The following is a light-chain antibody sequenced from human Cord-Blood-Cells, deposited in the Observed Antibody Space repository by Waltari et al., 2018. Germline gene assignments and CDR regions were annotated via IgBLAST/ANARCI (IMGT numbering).Light chain of an antibody. Sequence: QSALTQPASVSGSPGQSIPISCTGTSSDVGGYNHVPWYQQHPGNAPTLMIYDVSNRPSGVSNRVSGSKSGNTAPLTISGLQAEDEADYYCSSYTSSSTVVFGGGTKLTVL. CDR2: DVS. CDR1: SSDVGGYNH. CDR3: SSYTSSSTVV. J-gene: IGLJ2*01. V-gene: IGLV2-14*01.